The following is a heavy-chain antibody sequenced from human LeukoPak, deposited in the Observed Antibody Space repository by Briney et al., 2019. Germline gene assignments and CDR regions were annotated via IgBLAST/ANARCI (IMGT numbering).Heavy chain of an antibody. CDR1: GGSFSGYY. D-gene: IGHD4-11*01. Sequence: KASETLSLTCAAYGGSFSGYYWSWIRQPPGKGLEWIGEINHSGSTNYNPSLKSRVTISVDTSKNQFSLKLSSVTAADTAVYYCARGRIYSKGYYYYYYYMDVWGKGTTVTVSS. J-gene: IGHJ6*03. CDR2: INHSGST. V-gene: IGHV4-34*01. CDR3: ARGRIYSKGYYYYYYYMDV.